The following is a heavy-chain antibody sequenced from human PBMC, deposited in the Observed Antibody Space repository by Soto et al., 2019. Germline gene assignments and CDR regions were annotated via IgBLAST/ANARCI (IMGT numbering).Heavy chain of an antibody. CDR1: GYTFTGYY. D-gene: IGHD3-10*01. Sequence: ASVKVSCKASGYTFTGYYMHWVRQAPGQGLEWMGWINPNSGGTNYAQKFQGWVTMTKDTSTDTAYMELSSLRSEDTAVYYCATLSMVRGVPDYWGQGTLVTVS. CDR3: ATLSMVRGVPDY. J-gene: IGHJ4*02. V-gene: IGHV1-2*04. CDR2: INPNSGGT.